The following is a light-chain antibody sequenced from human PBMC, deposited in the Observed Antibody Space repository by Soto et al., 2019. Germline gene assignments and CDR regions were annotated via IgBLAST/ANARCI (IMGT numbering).Light chain of an antibody. CDR3: QHYGTSAL. V-gene: IGKV3-20*01. CDR2: DTS. CDR1: QSVSSSY. Sequence: DIVLTQSPGTLSLSPGERATLACMTSQSVSSSYLAWYQQKPGQAPRLLIYDTSDRATGIPDRFSASGSGTDFTLTISRLETEDFAVYYCQHYGTSALFGPGTKVDIK. J-gene: IGKJ3*01.